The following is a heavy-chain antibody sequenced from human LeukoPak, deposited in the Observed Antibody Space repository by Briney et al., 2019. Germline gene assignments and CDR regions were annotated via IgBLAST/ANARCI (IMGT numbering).Heavy chain of an antibody. CDR1: GFTFSNYG. J-gene: IGHJ3*02. D-gene: IGHD1-26*01. CDR3: ARDPTSSWETAFDI. Sequence: GESLRPSCAASGFTFSNYGMHWVRQAPGKGLEWVAFIRYDGSNKSYADSVKGRFTISRDNSKNTLYLQMNSLRAEDTAVYYCARDPTSSWETAFDIWGQGTTVTVSS. V-gene: IGHV3-30*02. CDR2: IRYDGSNK.